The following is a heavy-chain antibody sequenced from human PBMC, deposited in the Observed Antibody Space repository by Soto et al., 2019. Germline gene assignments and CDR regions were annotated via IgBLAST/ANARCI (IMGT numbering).Heavy chain of an antibody. CDR2: ISSSSSTI. D-gene: IGHD2-15*01. V-gene: IGHV3-48*02. J-gene: IGHJ3*02. CDR3: ARYQWCSGGSCYSLAFDI. CDR1: GFTFSSYS. Sequence: EVQLVESGGGLVQPGGSLRLSCAASGFTFSSYSMNWVRQAPGKGLEWVSYISSSSSTIYYADSVKGRFTISRDNAKNSLYLQMISLRDEDTAVYYCARYQWCSGGSCYSLAFDIWGQGTMVTVSS.